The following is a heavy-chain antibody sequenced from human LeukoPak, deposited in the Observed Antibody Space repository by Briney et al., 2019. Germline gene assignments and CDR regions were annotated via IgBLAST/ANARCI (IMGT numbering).Heavy chain of an antibody. D-gene: IGHD2-2*01. CDR2: ISSSGSFI. J-gene: IGHJ3*02. Sequence: PGGSLRLSCAASGFTFSSYSVNWVRQAPGEGLEWVSSISSSGSFIYYADSVKGRFTISRDNARNSLFLQMNSLRAEDTAVYYCARDLRYCSSASCSEHGAFDIWGQGTMVTVSS. CDR3: ARDLRYCSSASCSEHGAFDI. V-gene: IGHV3-21*01. CDR1: GFTFSSYS.